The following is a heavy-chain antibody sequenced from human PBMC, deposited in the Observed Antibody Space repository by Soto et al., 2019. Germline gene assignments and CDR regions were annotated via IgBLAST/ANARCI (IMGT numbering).Heavy chain of an antibody. Sequence: PSETLSLTCTVSGGSISSSSYYWGWIRQPPWKGLEWIGSIYYSGSTYYNPSLKSRVTISVDTSKNQFSLKLSSVTAADTAVYYCARHRTGTSRIFEENWFDPWGQGTLVTVSS. CDR2: IYYSGST. CDR3: ARHRTGTSRIFEENWFDP. V-gene: IGHV4-39*01. J-gene: IGHJ5*02. D-gene: IGHD3-3*01. CDR1: GGSISSSSYY.